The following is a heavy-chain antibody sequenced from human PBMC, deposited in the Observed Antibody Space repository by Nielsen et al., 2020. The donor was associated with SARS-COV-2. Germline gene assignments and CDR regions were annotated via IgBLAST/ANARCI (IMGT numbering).Heavy chain of an antibody. CDR2: ISAYNGNT. CDR1: GGTFSSYA. Sequence: ASVKVSCKASGGTFSSYAISWVRQAPGQGLEWMGWISAYNGNTNYAQKLQGRVTMTTDTSTSTAYMELRSLRSDDTAVYYCARVPLGYSYGMDVWGQGTTVTVSS. CDR3: ARVPLGYSYGMDV. D-gene: IGHD3-10*01. J-gene: IGHJ6*02. V-gene: IGHV1-18*01.